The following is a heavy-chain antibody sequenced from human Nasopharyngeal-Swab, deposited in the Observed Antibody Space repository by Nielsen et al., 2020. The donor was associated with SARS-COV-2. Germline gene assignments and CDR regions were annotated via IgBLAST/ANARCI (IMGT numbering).Heavy chain of an antibody. CDR3: AREAVSSSYPKGGMDV. Sequence: ASVQVSCKASAYTFTGYYMHWVRHAPGQGLEWMGIINPSGGSTSYAQKFQGRVTMTRDTSTSTAYMELSSLRSEDTAVYYCAREAVSSSYPKGGMDVWGQGTTVTVSS. V-gene: IGHV1-46*01. J-gene: IGHJ6*02. CDR1: AYTFTGYY. CDR2: INPSGGST. D-gene: IGHD6-13*01.